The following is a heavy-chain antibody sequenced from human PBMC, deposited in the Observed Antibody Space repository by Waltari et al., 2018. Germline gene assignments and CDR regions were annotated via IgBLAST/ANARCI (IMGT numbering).Heavy chain of an antibody. CDR1: GYTFTSYG. Sequence: QVQLVQSGAEVKKPGASVKVSCKASGYTFTSYGISWVRQAPGQGLEWMGWISAYNGNTNYAQKLQGRATMTTATPTSTAYMELSSLRSDYTAVYYCVEKGYDSLTDDAFDIWGQGTMVTVSS. V-gene: IGHV1-18*01. J-gene: IGHJ3*02. D-gene: IGHD3-9*01. CDR2: ISAYNGNT. CDR3: VEKGYDSLTDDAFDI.